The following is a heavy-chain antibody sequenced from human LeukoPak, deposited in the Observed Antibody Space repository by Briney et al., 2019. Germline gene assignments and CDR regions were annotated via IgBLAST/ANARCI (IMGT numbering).Heavy chain of an antibody. CDR2: IYSDNT. D-gene: IGHD3-16*02. V-gene: IGHV3-53*01. Sequence: AGGSLRLSCTVSGFTVSSNSMSWVRQAPGKGLEWVSFIYSDNTHYSDSVKGRFTISRDNAKNSLYLQMNSLRAEDTAVYYCARLREITFGGVIGIDYWGQGTLVTVSS. CDR3: ARLREITFGGVIGIDY. CDR1: GFTVSSNS. J-gene: IGHJ4*02.